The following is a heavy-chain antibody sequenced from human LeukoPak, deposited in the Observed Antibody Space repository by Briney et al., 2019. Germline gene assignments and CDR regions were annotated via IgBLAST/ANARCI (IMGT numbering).Heavy chain of an antibody. CDR2: INPSGGST. D-gene: IGHD6-13*01. CDR3: ARDTRVRIAAAALAGGFDP. CDR1: GYTFTSYY. Sequence: ASVKVSCKASGYTFTSYYMHWVRQAPGQGLEWRGMINPSGGSTSYAQKFQGRVTMTRDTSTSTVYMELSSLRSEDTAVYYCARDTRVRIAAAALAGGFDPWGQGTLVTVSS. J-gene: IGHJ5*02. V-gene: IGHV1-46*01.